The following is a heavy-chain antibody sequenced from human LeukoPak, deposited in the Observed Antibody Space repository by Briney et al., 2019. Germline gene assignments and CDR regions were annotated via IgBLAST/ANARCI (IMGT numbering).Heavy chain of an antibody. CDR2: ISAYNGNT. J-gene: IGHJ4*02. D-gene: IGHD5-18*01. Sequence: ASVKVSCKASVYTFTGYYIHWVRQAPGQGLEWMGWISAYNGNTNYAQKLQGRVTMTTDTSTSTAYMELRSLRSDDTAVYYCARYSSYGYWLYWGQGTLVTVSS. CDR3: ARYSSYGYWLY. CDR1: VYTFTGYY. V-gene: IGHV1-18*04.